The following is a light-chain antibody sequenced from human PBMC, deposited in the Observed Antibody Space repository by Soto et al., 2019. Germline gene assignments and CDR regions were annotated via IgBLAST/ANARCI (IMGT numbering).Light chain of an antibody. CDR1: QSVSSSY. V-gene: IGKV3-20*01. J-gene: IGKJ3*01. CDR3: QQYGSSPGFT. Sequence: EIVLTQSPGTLSLSPGERATLSCRASQSVSSSYLAWYQQKPGQAPRLLIYGASSRATGIPDRFSGSGSGTVFTLTISRLEPEDFAVYFCQQYGSSPGFTFGGGTKVDIK. CDR2: GAS.